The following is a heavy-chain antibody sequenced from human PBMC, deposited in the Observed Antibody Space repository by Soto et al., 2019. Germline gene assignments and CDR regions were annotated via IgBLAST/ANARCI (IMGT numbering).Heavy chain of an antibody. CDR2: FDPEDGET. CDR1: GYTLTELS. V-gene: IGHV1-24*01. Sequence: ASVKVSCKVSGYTLTELSLHWVRQAPGKGLEWMGGFDPEDGETIYAQKFQGRVTMTEDTSTDTAYMELSSLRSEDTAVYYCATYRRGGYSSGSYGMGVWGQGTTVTVSS. CDR3: ATYRRGGYSSGSYGMGV. J-gene: IGHJ6*02. D-gene: IGHD6-19*01.